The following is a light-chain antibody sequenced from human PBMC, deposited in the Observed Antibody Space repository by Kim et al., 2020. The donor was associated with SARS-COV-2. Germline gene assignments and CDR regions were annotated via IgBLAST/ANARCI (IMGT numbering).Light chain of an antibody. Sequence: VSPGQTASSTCSGDELAVKYACWYQQKPGQSPVLLIYQDNKRPSGIPERFSGSSSVNSATLTIRETQAMDEADYYCQAWDSSTAVFGGGTQLTVL. CDR1: ELAVKY. CDR2: QDN. CDR3: QAWDSSTAV. V-gene: IGLV3-1*01. J-gene: IGLJ2*01.